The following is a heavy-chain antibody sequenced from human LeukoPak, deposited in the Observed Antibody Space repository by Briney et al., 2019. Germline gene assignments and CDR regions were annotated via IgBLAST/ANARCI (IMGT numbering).Heavy chain of an antibody. CDR2: ISYDGSNK. CDR1: GFTFSSFP. CDR3: AREDNWFDP. V-gene: IGHV3-30-3*01. Sequence: GRSLRLSCAASGFTFSSFPMHWVRQAPGKGLEWVAGISYDGSNKYYVDSVKGRFTISRDNSKNTVYLQINSLRAEDTSVYYCAREDNWFDPWGQGTLVTVSS. J-gene: IGHJ5*02.